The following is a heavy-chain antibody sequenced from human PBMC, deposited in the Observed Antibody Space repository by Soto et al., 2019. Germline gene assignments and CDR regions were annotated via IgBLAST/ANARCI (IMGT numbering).Heavy chain of an antibody. CDR3: AKGDVSSQDAFDI. V-gene: IGHV1-8*01. D-gene: IGHD1-26*01. J-gene: IGHJ3*02. Sequence: QGQLVQSGAEVKKPGASVKVSCKASGHTYTNYDIHWVRQATGQGLEWMGWIKPNSGNTGYAEKFQGRVSLTRNTSISTDYMELSSLRSEDKAVYYCAKGDVSSQDAFDISGQDTMATASS. CDR2: IKPNSGNT. CDR1: GHTYTNYD.